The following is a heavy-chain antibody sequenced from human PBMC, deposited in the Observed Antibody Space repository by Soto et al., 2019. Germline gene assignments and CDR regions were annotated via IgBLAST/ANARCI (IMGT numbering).Heavy chain of an antibody. D-gene: IGHD2-2*01. Sequence: GGSLRLSCAASGFTFSSYWMSWVRQAPGKGLEWVANIKQDGSEKYYVDSVKGRFTISRDNAKNSLYLQMNSLRAEDTAVYYCARDLPDIVVVPAGPLGGAFDIWGQGTMVTVSS. V-gene: IGHV3-7*01. J-gene: IGHJ3*02. CDR2: IKQDGSEK. CDR1: GFTFSSYW. CDR3: ARDLPDIVVVPAGPLGGAFDI.